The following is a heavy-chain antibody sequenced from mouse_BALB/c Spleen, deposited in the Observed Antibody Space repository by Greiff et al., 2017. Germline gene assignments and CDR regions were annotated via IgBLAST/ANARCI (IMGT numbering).Heavy chain of an antibody. D-gene: IGHD2-1*01. Sequence: EVQGVESGGGLVQPGGSRKLSCAASGFTFSSFGMHWVRQAPEKGLEWVAYISSGSSTIYYADTVKGRFTISRDNPKNTLFLQMTSLRSEDTAMYYCARRGIYYGNYWYFDVWGAGTTVTVSS. J-gene: IGHJ1*01. V-gene: IGHV5-17*02. CDR1: GFTFSSFG. CDR3: ARRGIYYGNYWYFDV. CDR2: ISSGSSTI.